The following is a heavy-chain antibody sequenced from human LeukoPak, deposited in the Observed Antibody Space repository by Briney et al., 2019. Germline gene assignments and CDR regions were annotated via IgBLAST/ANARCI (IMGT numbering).Heavy chain of an antibody. V-gene: IGHV4-34*01. J-gene: IGHJ4*02. CDR3: AGRYPGIGVSGNF. CDR2: IKHSGTT. D-gene: IGHD6-19*01. Sequence: SETLSLTCAVFGESFTNFYWTWIRQSPSNGLEWIGEIKHSGTTNYNPSFKSRVTISLDTSKTQFSLKLTSVTAADTAVYYCAGRYPGIGVSGNFWGQGALVTVSS. CDR1: GESFTNFY.